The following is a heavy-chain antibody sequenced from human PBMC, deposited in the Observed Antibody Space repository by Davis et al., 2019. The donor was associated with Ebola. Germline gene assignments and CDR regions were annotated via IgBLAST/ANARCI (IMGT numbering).Heavy chain of an antibody. J-gene: IGHJ6*03. CDR2: ISAYNGNT. Sequence: ASVKVSCKASGYTFTSYGISWVRQAPGQGLEWMGWISAYNGNTNYAQKLQGRVTMTTDTSTSTAYMELRSLRSDDTAVYYCARDLGYCSGGSCYFSYYYMDVWGKGTTVTVSS. V-gene: IGHV1-18*04. CDR1: GYTFTSYG. CDR3: ARDLGYCSGGSCYFSYYYMDV. D-gene: IGHD2-15*01.